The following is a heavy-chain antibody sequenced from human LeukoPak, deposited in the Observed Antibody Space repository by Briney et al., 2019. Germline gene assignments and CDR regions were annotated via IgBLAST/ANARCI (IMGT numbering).Heavy chain of an antibody. D-gene: IGHD6-13*01. CDR3: ARDRLRLYSSSLGY. J-gene: IGHJ4*02. CDR1: GFTFTNYA. V-gene: IGHV3-23*01. CDR2: FSGSGGST. Sequence: GGSLRLSCAASGFTFTNYAMNWVRQAPGKGLEWVSGFSGSGGSTYYADSVKGRFTISRDNSKNTLYLQMNSLRAEDTAVYYCARDRLRLYSSSLGYWGQGTLVTVSS.